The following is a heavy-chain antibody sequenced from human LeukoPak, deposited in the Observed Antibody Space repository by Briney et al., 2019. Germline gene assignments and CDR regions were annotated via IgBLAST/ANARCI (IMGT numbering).Heavy chain of an antibody. D-gene: IGHD3-22*01. CDR1: GFTFSSYG. V-gene: IGHV3-30*03. CDR2: ISYDGNNK. Sequence: GGSLRLSCAASGFTFSSYGMHWVRQAPGKGLEWVAVISYDGNNKYYADSVKGRFTVSRDNSKSTLYLQMNSLKTEDTAVYYCAREFTYYYDSSGGYAFDIWGQGTMVTVSS. J-gene: IGHJ3*02. CDR3: AREFTYYYDSSGGYAFDI.